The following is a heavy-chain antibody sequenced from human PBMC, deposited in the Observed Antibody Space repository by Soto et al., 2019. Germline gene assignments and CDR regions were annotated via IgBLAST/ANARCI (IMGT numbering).Heavy chain of an antibody. CDR3: ARDSGDGIQLWLIYY. V-gene: IGHV3-33*01. Sequence: GGSLRLSCAASGFTFSSYGMHWVRQAPGKGLEWVAVIWYDGSNKYYADSVKGRFTISRDNSKNTLYLQMNSLRAEDTAVYYCARDSGDGIQLWLIYYWGQGTLVTVSS. CDR1: GFTFSSYG. J-gene: IGHJ4*02. CDR2: IWYDGSNK. D-gene: IGHD5-18*01.